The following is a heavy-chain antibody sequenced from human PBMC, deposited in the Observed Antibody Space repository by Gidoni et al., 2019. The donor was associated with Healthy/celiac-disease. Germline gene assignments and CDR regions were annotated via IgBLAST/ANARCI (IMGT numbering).Heavy chain of an antibody. CDR3: AKGGYDFWSGYYPHYHYYYHMDV. CDR2: MSGSGDRT. J-gene: IGHJ6*03. V-gene: IGHV3-23*01. CDR1: GFTFSSDA. D-gene: IGHD3-3*01. Sequence: EVQLLESGGGLVQPGGSLRLSCEAAGFTFSSDAMSWVRRAPGTGLEWVSAMSGSGDRTYYAVSVKGRFSISRDNSKNTLWLQMNSLRAEDTAVYYCAKGGYDFWSGYYPHYHYYYHMDVWGKGTTVTVSS.